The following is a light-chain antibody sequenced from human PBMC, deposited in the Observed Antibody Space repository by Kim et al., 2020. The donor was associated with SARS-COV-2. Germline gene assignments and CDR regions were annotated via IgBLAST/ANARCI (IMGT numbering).Light chain of an antibody. V-gene: IGKV1-5*01. J-gene: IGKJ3*01. CDR1: QSITRW. CDR2: DAS. Sequence: DIQMTQSPSTLSASVGDRVTITCRASQSITRWLAWYQQKPGKAPKLLFYDASSLASGVPSRFSGSGSGTEYTLTISSLQPADFATYFCQQYDSYSRFAFGPGTKVDIK. CDR3: QQYDSYSRFA.